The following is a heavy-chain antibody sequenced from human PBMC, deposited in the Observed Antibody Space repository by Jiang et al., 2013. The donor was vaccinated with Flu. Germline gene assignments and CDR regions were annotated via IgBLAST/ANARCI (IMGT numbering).Heavy chain of an antibody. D-gene: IGHD6-19*01. Sequence: GSGLVKPSETLSLTCTVSGGSISSSNYYWGWIRQPPGRGVSGLGGMYYSGSTYYNPSLKSRVTISVDTSKNQFSLKLSSVTAADTAVFYCARHALGSGVRDVFXIWGQGTMVTVSS. V-gene: IGHV4-39*07. CDR3: ARHALGSGVRDVFXI. CDR2: MYYSGST. CDR1: GGSISSSNYY. J-gene: IGHJ3*02.